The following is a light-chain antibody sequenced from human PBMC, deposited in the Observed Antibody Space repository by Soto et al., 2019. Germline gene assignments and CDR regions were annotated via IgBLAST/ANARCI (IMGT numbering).Light chain of an antibody. CDR3: MLYMGGGLVV. J-gene: IGLJ2*01. CDR2: STN. V-gene: IGLV8-61*01. Sequence: QTVVTQEPSFSVSPGGTVTLTCGLTSGSVSTTYYPTWYQQTPGQAPRPLIYSTNIRSSGVPDRFSGSILGNKAALTITGAQADDESDYHCMLYMGGGLVVFGGGTKVTVL. CDR1: SGSVSTTYY.